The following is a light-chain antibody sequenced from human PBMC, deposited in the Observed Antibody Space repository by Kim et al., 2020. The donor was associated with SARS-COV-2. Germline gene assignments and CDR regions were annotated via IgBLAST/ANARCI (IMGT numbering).Light chain of an antibody. CDR3: SSYTSSSTLRV. CDR1: SSDVGGYNY. V-gene: IGLV2-14*01. J-gene: IGLJ2*01. CDR2: DVS. Sequence: QSALTQPASVSGSPGQSITISCTGTSSDVGGYNYVSWYQQHPGKAPKLMIYDVSKRPSGVSNRFSGSKSGNTASLTISGLQAEDEADYYCSSYTSSSTLRVFGRGTQLTVL.